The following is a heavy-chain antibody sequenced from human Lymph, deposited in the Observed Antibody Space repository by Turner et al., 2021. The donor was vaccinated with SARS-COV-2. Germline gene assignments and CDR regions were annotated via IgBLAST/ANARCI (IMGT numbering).Heavy chain of an antibody. Sequence: QLQLVASGGGVVQLGRSRRLSRPPSGFTFSTDAIYWVRQAPGKGLEWVAVISYDGSNKYYADSVKGRFTISRDNSKNTLYLQMNSLRAEDTAVYYCARYASGGYFYYGMDVWGQGTTVTVSS. CDR3: ARYASGGYFYYGMDV. D-gene: IGHD3-10*01. V-gene: IGHV3-30*04. J-gene: IGHJ6*02. CDR1: GFTFSTDA. CDR2: ISYDGSNK.